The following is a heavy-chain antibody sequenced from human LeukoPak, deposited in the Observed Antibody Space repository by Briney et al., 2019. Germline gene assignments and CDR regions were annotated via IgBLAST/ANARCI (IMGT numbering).Heavy chain of an antibody. V-gene: IGHV3-30*04. CDR3: ARLSGSYYFLAYFDY. J-gene: IGHJ4*02. CDR1: GFTFSSYA. Sequence: GRSLRLSCAASGFTFSSYAMHWVRQAPGKGLEWVAVISYDGSNKYYADSVKGRFTISRDNTKNMLYLQMNSLRAEDTAVYYCARLSGSYYFLAYFDYWGQGTLVTVSS. D-gene: IGHD1-26*01. CDR2: ISYDGSNK.